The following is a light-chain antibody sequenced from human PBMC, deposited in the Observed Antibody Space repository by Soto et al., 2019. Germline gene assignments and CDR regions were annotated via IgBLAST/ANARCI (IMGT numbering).Light chain of an antibody. CDR1: QSMKRRY. Sequence: EIVLMQSPGTLSLSPGESATLFCRASQSMKRRYLAWYQQKPGQAPRVLIYAASIRATGIPDRFSGSGSGTDFTLTISRLEPEDFAVYYCQQYGSSPQTFGQGTKVDIK. CDR2: AAS. V-gene: IGKV3-20*01. CDR3: QQYGSSPQT. J-gene: IGKJ1*01.